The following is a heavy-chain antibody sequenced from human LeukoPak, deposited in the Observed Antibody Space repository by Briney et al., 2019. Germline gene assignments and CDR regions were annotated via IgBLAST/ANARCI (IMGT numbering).Heavy chain of an antibody. D-gene: IGHD6-19*01. J-gene: IGHJ4*02. CDR3: ARFGRYSSGWPYFDY. Sequence: GGSLRLSCAASGFTFSSYSMSWVRQAPGKGLEWVSAISGSGGSTYYADSVKGRFTISRDNSKNTLYLQMNSLRAEDTAVYYCARFGRYSSGWPYFDYWGQGTLVTVSS. V-gene: IGHV3-23*01. CDR2: ISGSGGST. CDR1: GFTFSSYS.